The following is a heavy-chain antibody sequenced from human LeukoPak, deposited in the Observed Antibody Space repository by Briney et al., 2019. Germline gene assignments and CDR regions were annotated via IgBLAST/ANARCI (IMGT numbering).Heavy chain of an antibody. CDR2: FLDGGTA. J-gene: IGHJ6*02. CDR3: ARDVVVPYFDPPPDYVYHGMDV. Sequence: SETLSPPAVCLVPPSLIITGTGSGRPQGGGLEWIGYFLDGGTANSNPSLKSRVSISGDTSRNQISLKLTSVTAADSGVYYCARDVVVPYFDPPPDYVYHGMDVWGQGTAVIVSS. D-gene: IGHD2-15*01. V-gene: IGHV4-59*01. CDR1: VPPSLIIT.